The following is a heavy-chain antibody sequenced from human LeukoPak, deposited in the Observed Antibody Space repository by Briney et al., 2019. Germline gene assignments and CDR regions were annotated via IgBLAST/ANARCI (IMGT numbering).Heavy chain of an antibody. V-gene: IGHV3-53*05. CDR1: GFTVSGTY. Sequence: GGSLRLSCAASGFTVSGTYMDWVRQAPGKGLEWVSVIYGGGGTVYADSVKGRFTISRDNSKNSLRTEDSAVSYCARDRAGTLSWVEFDLWGQGTLVTVSS. CDR2: IYGGGGT. D-gene: IGHD3-10*01. CDR3: ARDRAGTLSWVEFDL. J-gene: IGHJ5*02.